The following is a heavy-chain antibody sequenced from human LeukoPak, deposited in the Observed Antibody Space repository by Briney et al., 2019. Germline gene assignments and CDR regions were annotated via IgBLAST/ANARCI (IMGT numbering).Heavy chain of an antibody. CDR3: AKTPGYSSSWYGSFDY. CDR1: GFTFSSYA. D-gene: IGHD6-13*01. J-gene: IGHJ4*02. CDR2: ISGSGGST. Sequence: GGSLRLSCAASGFTFSSYAMSWVRQGPGKRLEWVSAISGSGGSTYYADSVKGRFTISRDNSKNTLYLQMNSLRAEDTAVYYCAKTPGYSSSWYGSFDYWGQGTLVTVSS. V-gene: IGHV3-23*01.